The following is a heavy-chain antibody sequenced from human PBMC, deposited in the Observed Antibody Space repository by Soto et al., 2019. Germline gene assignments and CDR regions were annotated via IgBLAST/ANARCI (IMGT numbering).Heavy chain of an antibody. CDR1: GGSISSGDYY. CDR2: IYYSGST. Sequence: PSETLSLTCTVSGGSISSGDYYWSWIRQPPGKGLEWIGYIYYSGSTYYNPSLKSRVTISVDTSKNQFSLKLSSVTAADTAVYYCAREAGYCNNGVCYTPFDPWGQGTLVTVSS. CDR3: AREAGYCNNGVCYTPFDP. D-gene: IGHD2-8*01. J-gene: IGHJ5*02. V-gene: IGHV4-30-4*01.